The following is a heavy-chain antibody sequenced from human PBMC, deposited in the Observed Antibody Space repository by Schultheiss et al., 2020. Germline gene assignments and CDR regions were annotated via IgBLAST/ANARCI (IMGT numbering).Heavy chain of an antibody. J-gene: IGHJ4*02. CDR3: ARGGRGGSRKGFDY. V-gene: IGHV3-33*01. CDR1: GFTFSSYG. CDR2: IWYDGSNK. Sequence: GGSVRLSCAASGFTFSSYGMHWVRQAPGKGLEWVAVIWYDGSNKYYADSVKGRFTISRDNSKNTLYLQMNSLRAEDTAVYYCARGGRGGSRKGFDYWGQGTLVTVAS. D-gene: IGHD3-16*01.